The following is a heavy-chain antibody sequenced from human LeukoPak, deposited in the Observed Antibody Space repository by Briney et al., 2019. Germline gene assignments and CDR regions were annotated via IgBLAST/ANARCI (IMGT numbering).Heavy chain of an antibody. CDR1: GFTFSSYS. J-gene: IGHJ3*02. V-gene: IGHV3-21*01. D-gene: IGHD3-3*01. Sequence: GGSLRLSCAASGFTFSSYSMNWVRQAPGKGLEWVSSISSSSSYIYYADSVKGRFTISRDNAKNSLYLQMNSLRAEDTAVYYCARDGAWAIFGVVSRNDAFDIWGQGTMVTVSS. CDR3: ARDGAWAIFGVVSRNDAFDI. CDR2: ISSSSSYI.